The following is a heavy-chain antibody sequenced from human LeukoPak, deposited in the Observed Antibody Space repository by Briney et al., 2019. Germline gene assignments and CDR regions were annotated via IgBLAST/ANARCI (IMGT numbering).Heavy chain of an antibody. J-gene: IGHJ5*02. Sequence: PGGSLRLSCAVSGFTVSSTYMSWVRQALGKGLEWVSFIYSDGNTYYADSVKGRFTLSRDSSRNTLYLQMNSLRVDDTAVYYCAGDTHSSSWYDHWGQGTLVTVSS. D-gene: IGHD6-19*01. V-gene: IGHV3-53*01. CDR3: AGDTHSSSWYDH. CDR1: GFTVSSTY. CDR2: IYSDGNT.